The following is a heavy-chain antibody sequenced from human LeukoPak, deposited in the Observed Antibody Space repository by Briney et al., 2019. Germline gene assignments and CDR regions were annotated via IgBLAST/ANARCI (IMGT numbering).Heavy chain of an antibody. CDR3: SRDHWDLSDSSPTDY. J-gene: IGHJ4*01. V-gene: IGHV4-4*02. CDR2: IYHSGST. D-gene: IGHD7-27*01. Sequence: SGTLSLTCAVSGGSISSSNWWRWVRQPPGKGLEWIGEIYHSGSTNYNTSLNSRVTISLDTSNNQFSLKLTSVTAADTARYFCSRDHWDLSDSSPTDYWGQGVLVTVS. CDR1: GGSISSSNW.